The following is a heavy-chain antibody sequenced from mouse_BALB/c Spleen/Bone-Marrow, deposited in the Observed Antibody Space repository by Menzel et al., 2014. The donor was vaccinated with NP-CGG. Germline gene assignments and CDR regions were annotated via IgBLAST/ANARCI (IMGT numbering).Heavy chain of an antibody. V-gene: IGHV1-5*01. CDR2: IYPGNSDT. D-gene: IGHD2-10*02. CDR1: GYSFTSYW. CDR3: TFLVKEDFAY. J-gene: IGHJ3*01. Sequence: SGTVLARPGASVKMSCKASGYSFTSYWMHWVKQRPGQGLEWIGAIYPGNSDTSYDQKFKGKAKLTAVTSASTAYMELGSLTNEDSAVYYCTFLVKEDFAYWGQGTLVTVSA.